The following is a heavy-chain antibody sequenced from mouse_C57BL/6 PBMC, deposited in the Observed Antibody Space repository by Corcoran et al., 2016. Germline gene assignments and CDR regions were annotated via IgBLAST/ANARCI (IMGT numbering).Heavy chain of an antibody. Sequence: QVQLQQSGPELVKPGASVKISCKASGYTFTDYYINWVKQRPGQGLEWIGWIFPGSGSTYYNEKFKGKATLTVDKSSSTAYMLLSSLTSEDSAVYFCAREIGYCYGSSYDYWGQGTTLTVSS. V-gene: IGHV1-75*01. CDR3: AREIGYCYGSSYDY. D-gene: IGHD1-1*01. J-gene: IGHJ2*01. CDR2: IFPGSGST. CDR1: GYTFTDYY.